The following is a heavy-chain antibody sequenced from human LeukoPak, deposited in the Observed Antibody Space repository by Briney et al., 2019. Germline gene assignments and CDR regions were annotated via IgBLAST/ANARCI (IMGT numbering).Heavy chain of an antibody. Sequence: PGGSLRLSSAASGFTFSNHAMSWVRQAPGKGLEWVSGISGSGGSTYYADSVKGRFTISRDNSKNTLYLQMNILTAKDTAVYYCAKGALYGSGSYYSAFDIWGQGTMVTVSS. D-gene: IGHD3-10*01. CDR3: AKGALYGSGSYYSAFDI. CDR2: ISGSGGST. J-gene: IGHJ3*02. CDR1: GFTFSNHA. V-gene: IGHV3-23*01.